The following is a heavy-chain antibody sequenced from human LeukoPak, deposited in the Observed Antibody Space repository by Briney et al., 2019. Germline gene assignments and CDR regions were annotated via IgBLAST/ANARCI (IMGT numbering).Heavy chain of an antibody. CDR1: GYTFNTYD. Sequence: ASVMVSCKASGYTFNTYDIHWVRQAAGQGLEWMGWVNPNSGNSGYEQKFQGRVTITMNTSITTAYLGLDNLTSEDTAVYYCARPYCSSKTCKRWFDPWGQGTPVTVSA. CDR3: ARPYCSSKTCKRWFDP. J-gene: IGHJ5*02. V-gene: IGHV1-8*03. CDR2: VNPNSGNS. D-gene: IGHD2-2*01.